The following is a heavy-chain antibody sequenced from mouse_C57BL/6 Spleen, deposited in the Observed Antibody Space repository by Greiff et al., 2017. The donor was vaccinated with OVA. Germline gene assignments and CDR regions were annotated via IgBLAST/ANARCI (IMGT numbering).Heavy chain of an antibody. CDR2: IHHSDSDT. V-gene: IGHV1-74*01. CDR1: GYTFTSYW. Sequence: QVQLQQPGAELVKPGASVKVSCKASGYTFTSYWMHWVKQRPGQGLEWIGRIHHSDSDTNYNQKFKGKATLTVDKSSTTAYMQLSSLTSEDSAVYYCAINPCPRGSAYWGQGTTLTVSS. J-gene: IGHJ2*01. CDR3: AINPCPRGSAY.